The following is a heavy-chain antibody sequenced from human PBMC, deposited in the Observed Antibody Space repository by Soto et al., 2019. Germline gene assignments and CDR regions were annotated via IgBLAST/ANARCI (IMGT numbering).Heavy chain of an antibody. D-gene: IGHD5-18*01. CDR1: GFTFSSYS. CDR3: ASTGYSYGSYYYYYGMDV. V-gene: IGHV3-21*01. J-gene: IGHJ6*02. Sequence: GGSLRLSCAASGFTFSSYSMNWVRQAPGKGLEWVSSISSSSSYIYYADSVKGRFTISRDNAKNSLYLQMNSLRAEDTAVYYCASTGYSYGSYYYYYGMDVWGHGTTVTLSS. CDR2: ISSSSSYI.